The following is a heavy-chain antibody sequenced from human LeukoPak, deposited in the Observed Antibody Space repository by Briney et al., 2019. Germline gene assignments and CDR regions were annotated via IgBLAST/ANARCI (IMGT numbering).Heavy chain of an antibody. Sequence: SETLSLTCSVSGGSMSFYYWSWIRQPPGKGLEWIGYVYHSGSTNYNPSLKSRVTISVDTSKSQFSLNLSSVTAADTAVYYCARDHYYNSSGYTFGYWGQGTLVTVSS. V-gene: IGHV4-59*12. CDR3: ARDHYYNSSGYTFGY. J-gene: IGHJ4*02. CDR1: GGSMSFYY. D-gene: IGHD3-22*01. CDR2: VYHSGST.